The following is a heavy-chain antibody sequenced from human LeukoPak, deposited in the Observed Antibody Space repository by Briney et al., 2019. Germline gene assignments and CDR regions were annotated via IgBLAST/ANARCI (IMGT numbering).Heavy chain of an antibody. CDR2: INAGNGNT. V-gene: IGHV1-3*01. CDR3: ARAGSSSWCWYFDL. Sequence: GASVKVSCKASGYTFTSYAMHWVRQAPGQRLEWMGWINAGNGNTKYSQKFQGRVTITRDTSASTAYMELSSLRSEDTAVYYCARAGSSSWCWYFDLWGRGTLVTVSS. J-gene: IGHJ2*01. CDR1: GYTFTSYA. D-gene: IGHD6-13*01.